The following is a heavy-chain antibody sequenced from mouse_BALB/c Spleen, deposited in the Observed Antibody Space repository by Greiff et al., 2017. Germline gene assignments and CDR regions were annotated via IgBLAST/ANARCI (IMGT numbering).Heavy chain of an antibody. V-gene: IGHV14-3*02. CDR2: IDPANGNT. J-gene: IGHJ3*01. D-gene: IGHD3-1*01. Sequence: VQLQQSGAELVKPGASVKLSCTASGFNIKDTYMHWVKQRPEQGLEWIGRIDPANGNTKYDPKFQGKATITADTSSNTAYLQLSSLTSEDTAVYYCARASSGFRGFAYWGQGTLVTVSA. CDR3: ARASSGFRGFAY. CDR1: GFNIKDTY.